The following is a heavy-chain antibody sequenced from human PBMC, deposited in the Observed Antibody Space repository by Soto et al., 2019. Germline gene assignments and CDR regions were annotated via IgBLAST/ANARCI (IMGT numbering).Heavy chain of an antibody. J-gene: IGHJ6*02. CDR1: GFTFSSYS. D-gene: IGHD6-13*01. CDR3: ARSILINSSWYYYYGMDV. Sequence: EVQLVESGGGLVKPGGSLRISCAASGFTFSSYSMNWVRQAPGKGLEWVSSISSSSSYIYYADSVKGRFTISRDNAKNSLYLQMNSLRAEDTAVYYCARSILINSSWYYYYGMDVWGQGTTVTVSS. V-gene: IGHV3-21*01. CDR2: ISSSSSYI.